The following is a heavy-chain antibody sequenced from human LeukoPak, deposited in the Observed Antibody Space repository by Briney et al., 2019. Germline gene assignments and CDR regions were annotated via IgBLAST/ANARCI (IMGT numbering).Heavy chain of an antibody. J-gene: IGHJ4*02. CDR3: ARAYGDYRWFFDF. V-gene: IGHV4-4*02. D-gene: IGHD4-17*01. CDR1: GDSITSSHW. CDR2: IFRAGST. Sequence: SGTLSLTCAVSGDSITSSHWWTWIRQPPGKGLEWIGEIFRAGSTNYNSSLESRVTISVDKSKNQFSLKLTSVTAADTAVYFFARAYGDYRWFFDFWGPGILVTVSS.